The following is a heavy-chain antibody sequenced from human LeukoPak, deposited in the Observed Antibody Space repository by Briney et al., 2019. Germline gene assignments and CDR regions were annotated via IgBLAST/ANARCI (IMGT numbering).Heavy chain of an antibody. Sequence: GGSLRLSCAASGFTFSSYIVNWVRQAAWKGREWVSSISSNRGYIYYADSVKGRFPISRDTAKNCLYLQLNSLRAEDTAVYYCARGGVEDTSMINPRAVDYWGQGTLVPVYS. CDR2: ISSNRGYI. V-gene: IGHV3-21*01. D-gene: IGHD5-18*01. J-gene: IGHJ4*02. CDR3: ARGGVEDTSMINPRAVDY. CDR1: GFTFSSYI.